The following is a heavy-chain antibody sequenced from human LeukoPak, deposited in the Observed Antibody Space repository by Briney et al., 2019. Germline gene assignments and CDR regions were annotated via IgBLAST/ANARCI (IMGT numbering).Heavy chain of an antibody. D-gene: IGHD1-7*01. CDR1: GFIFSNYA. CDR2: ISYDGSNK. Sequence: GGSLRLSCAASGFIFSNYAMHWVRQAPGKGLEWVAVISYDGSNKYYADSVKGRFTISRDNSKNTLYLQMNSLRAEDTAVYYCARETTRYFDYWGQGTLVTVSS. CDR3: ARETTRYFDY. V-gene: IGHV3-30-3*01. J-gene: IGHJ4*02.